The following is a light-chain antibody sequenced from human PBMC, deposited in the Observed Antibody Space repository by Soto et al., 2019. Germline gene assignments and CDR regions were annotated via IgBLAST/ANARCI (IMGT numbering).Light chain of an antibody. V-gene: IGKV2-28*01. Sequence: DTVMTQSPFSLPVTPGEPASISCRSSQSLLHSNGYKYLDWYLQKPGQSPQLLIYMSSNRASGVSERFRGSVSGTDFTLRISRVEGDDVGVYYCMQALRTLSILGHGTRLVIK. CDR1: QSLLHSNGYKY. CDR2: MSS. J-gene: IGKJ5*01. CDR3: MQALRTLSI.